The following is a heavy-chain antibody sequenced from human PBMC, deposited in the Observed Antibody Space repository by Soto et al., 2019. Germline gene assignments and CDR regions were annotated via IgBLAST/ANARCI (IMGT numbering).Heavy chain of an antibody. CDR3: ARAPTQVDDYVDYASRVNDAFDT. D-gene: IGHD4-17*01. CDR2: IYYSGST. Sequence: SETLSLTCTVSGGSISSGGYYWSWIRQHPGKGLEWIVYIYYSGSTYYNPSLKSRVTISVDTSKNQFSLKLSSVTAADTAVYYCARAPTQVDDYVDYASRVNDAFDTWGQGPMVTVSS. V-gene: IGHV4-31*03. CDR1: GGSISSGGYY. J-gene: IGHJ3*02.